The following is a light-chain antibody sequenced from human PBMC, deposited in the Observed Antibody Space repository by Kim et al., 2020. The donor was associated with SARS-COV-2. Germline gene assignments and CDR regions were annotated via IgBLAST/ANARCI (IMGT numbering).Light chain of an antibody. V-gene: IGLV3-1*01. CDR2: QDT. J-gene: IGLJ2*01. CDR3: QAWDSSTVV. CDR1: KLGDKY. Sequence: SYELTQPPSVSVSPGQTASITCSGDKLGDKYACWYQQKPGQSPVLVIYQDTKRPSGIPERFSGSNSGNTATLTISGTQAMDEAYYYCQAWDSSTVVFGGG.